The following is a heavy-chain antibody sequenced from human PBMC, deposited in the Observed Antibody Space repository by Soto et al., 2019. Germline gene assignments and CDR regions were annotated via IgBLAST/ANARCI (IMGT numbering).Heavy chain of an antibody. CDR2: VGGTGDT. V-gene: IGHV3-23*01. J-gene: IGHJ3*02. D-gene: IGHD2-2*01. Sequence: EVQLFESGGALVQPGGSLRLSCAASRLTFSNYVVNWVRQAPGKGLEGVSTVGGTGDTYYPDSVKGRFTISRDNSKNMIYLQMSGLRAEDTDVYYCATSGHCNSLKCTSFDMWGQGTMVAVSS. CDR3: ATSGHCNSLKCTSFDM. CDR1: RLTFSNYV.